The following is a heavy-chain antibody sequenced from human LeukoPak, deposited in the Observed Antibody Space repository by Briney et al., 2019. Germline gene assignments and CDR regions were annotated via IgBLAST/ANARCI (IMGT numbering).Heavy chain of an antibody. CDR3: AYSSSSGWFDP. V-gene: IGHV1-46*01. Sequence: ASVKVSCKASGYTFTSYYMHWVRQAPGQGLEWMGIINPSGGSTSYAQKFQGRVTITTDESTSTAYMELSSLRSEDTAVYYCAYSSSSGWFDPWGQGTLVTVSS. J-gene: IGHJ5*02. CDR2: INPSGGST. CDR1: GYTFTSYY. D-gene: IGHD6-6*01.